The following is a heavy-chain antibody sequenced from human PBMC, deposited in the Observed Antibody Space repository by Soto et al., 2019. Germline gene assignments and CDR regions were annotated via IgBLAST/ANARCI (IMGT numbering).Heavy chain of an antibody. D-gene: IGHD1-20*01. J-gene: IGHJ6*02. Sequence: QVQLVESGGGVVQPGRSLRLSCAASGFIFSSYGMHWVRQAPGKGLEWVAVISYDGSNKYYADSVKGRFTISRDNSKNSPSLQMDRLRGEYPAVYYCAKSHGYHSPRRYYYCLDFWGQGTTVTFSS. V-gene: IGHV3-30*18. CDR1: GFIFSSYG. CDR3: AKSHGYHSPRRYYYCLDF. CDR2: ISYDGSNK.